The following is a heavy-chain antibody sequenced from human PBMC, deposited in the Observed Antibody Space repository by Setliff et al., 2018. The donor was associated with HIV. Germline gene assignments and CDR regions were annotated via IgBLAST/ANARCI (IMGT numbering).Heavy chain of an antibody. CDR1: GGSISSGGYY. CDR3: ARDRIWKGYYDY. CDR2: IYYSGST. Sequence: SETLSLTCTVSGGSISSGGYYWSWIRQHPGKGLEWIGYIYYSGSTYYNPSLKSRVTISVDTSKNQFSLKLSSVTAADSAVYYCARDRIWKGYYDYWGQGTLVTVS. V-gene: IGHV4-31*03. D-gene: IGHD3-3*01. J-gene: IGHJ4*02.